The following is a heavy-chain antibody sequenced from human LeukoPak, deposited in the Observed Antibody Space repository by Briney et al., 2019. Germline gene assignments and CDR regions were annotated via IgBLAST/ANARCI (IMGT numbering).Heavy chain of an antibody. V-gene: IGHV3-23*01. CDR3: AKSAYYDSSGYYYFDY. CDR2: ISGSGGST. D-gene: IGHD3-22*01. Sequence: PGGSLRLSCAASGFTFSSYGMSWVRQAPGKGLEWVSAISGSGGSTYYADSVKGRFTISRDNCKNTLYLQMNSLRAEDTAVYYCAKSAYYDSSGYYYFDYWGQGTLVTVSS. CDR1: GFTFSSYG. J-gene: IGHJ4*02.